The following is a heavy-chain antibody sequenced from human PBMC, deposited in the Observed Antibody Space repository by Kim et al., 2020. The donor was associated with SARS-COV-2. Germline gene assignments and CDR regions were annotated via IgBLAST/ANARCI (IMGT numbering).Heavy chain of an antibody. V-gene: IGHV3-30-3*01. J-gene: IGHJ6*02. CDR3: AGGNYDESVSLSDYYNGMDV. CDR2: ISYDGRNK. CDR1: GLSFVDSA. Sequence: GGSLRLSCAASGLSFVDSAMHWVRQAPGKGLEWVAVISYDGRNKDYAATVKGRFSISRDNSKSTVSLQMNSLRVEDTAVYYCAGGNYDESVSLSDYYNGMDVWGQGTTVTVSS. D-gene: IGHD3-10*01.